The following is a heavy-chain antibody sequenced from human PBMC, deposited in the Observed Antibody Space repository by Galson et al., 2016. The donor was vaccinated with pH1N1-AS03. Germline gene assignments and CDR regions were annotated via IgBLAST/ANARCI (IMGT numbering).Heavy chain of an antibody. J-gene: IGHJ5*02. CDR3: ARQGTTVTANHVWLDT. CDR2: INPLDSYS. D-gene: IGHD1-14*01. CDR1: GHSFDSYW. V-gene: IGHV5-10-1*01. Sequence: QSGAEVKKPGESLRISCQGSGHSFDSYWITWVRQMPGKGLEWMGRINPLDSYSDYNPSLQGHVSFSVDKSLHTAYLQWSSLEASDTGSYYCARQGTTVTANHVWLDTWGQGTLVTVSS.